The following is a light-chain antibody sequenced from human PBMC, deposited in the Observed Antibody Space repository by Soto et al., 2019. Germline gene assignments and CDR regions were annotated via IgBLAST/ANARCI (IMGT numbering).Light chain of an antibody. CDR2: HAP. CDR3: QQYNSYPLT. CDR1: PGIGSA. J-gene: IGKJ5*01. V-gene: IGKV1-13*02. Sequence: GDRVTSSCLASPGIGSAVAWYQQTPGKAPTVLIYHAPSLESGVPSRFSRSGSGTDFTLAISSLHPEDFATYYCQQYNSYPLTFGQGTRLEI.